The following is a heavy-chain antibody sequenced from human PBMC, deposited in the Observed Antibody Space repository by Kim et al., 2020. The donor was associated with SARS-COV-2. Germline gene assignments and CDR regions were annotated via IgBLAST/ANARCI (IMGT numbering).Heavy chain of an antibody. J-gene: IGHJ6*01. Sequence: GGSLRLSCAASGFTFNNYPMSWVRQAPGKGLEWVSAISASGVTTYYADSVKGRFTISRDNSHNTVYLQMNGLRAEDTALYYCAKAATPLFRIRGVFVDYQYYSMDVRGQGTTVTVSS. CDR3: AKAATPLFRIRGVFVDYQYYSMDV. V-gene: IGHV3-23*01. D-gene: IGHD3-10*01. CDR1: GFTFNNYP. CDR2: ISASGVTT.